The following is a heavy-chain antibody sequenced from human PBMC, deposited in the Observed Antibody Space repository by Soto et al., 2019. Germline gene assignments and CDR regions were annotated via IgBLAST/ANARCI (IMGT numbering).Heavy chain of an antibody. CDR3: ARGEYDFWSGYLVFDY. CDR2: IYHSGST. V-gene: IGHV4-30-2*01. D-gene: IGHD3-3*01. Sequence: QLQLQESGSGLVKPSQTLSLTCAVSGGSISSGGYSWSWIRQPPGKGLEWIGYIYHSGSTYYNPSLKSRVTISVDRSKNQCSLKLSSVTAADTAVYYCARGEYDFWSGYLVFDYWGQGTLVTVSS. J-gene: IGHJ4*02. CDR1: GGSISSGGYS.